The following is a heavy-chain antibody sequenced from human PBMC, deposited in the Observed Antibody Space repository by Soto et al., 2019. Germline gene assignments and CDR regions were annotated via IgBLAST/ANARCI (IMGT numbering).Heavy chain of an antibody. CDR2: IIPIFGTA. Sequence: QVQLVQSGAEVKKPGSSVKVSCKASGGTFSSYAISWVRQAPGQGLEWMGGIIPIFGTANYAQKFQGRVTIAADESTSTAYMELSSLRSEDTAVYYCASAKGTGYCGGGSCPWGGMDVWGQGTTVTVSS. J-gene: IGHJ6*02. D-gene: IGHD2-15*01. V-gene: IGHV1-69*12. CDR3: ASAKGTGYCGGGSCPWGGMDV. CDR1: GGTFSSYA.